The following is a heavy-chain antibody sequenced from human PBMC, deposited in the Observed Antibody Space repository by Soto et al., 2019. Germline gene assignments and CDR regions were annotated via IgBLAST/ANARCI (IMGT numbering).Heavy chain of an antibody. D-gene: IGHD3-22*01. J-gene: IGHJ4*02. CDR1: GGSISDFY. CDR2: IYYTGST. Sequence: PSETLSLTCTVSGGSISDFYWSWIRQPPGKGLEWIGYIYYTGSTNYNPSLKSRVSISVDTSKRQSSLKLSSVTAADTAVYYCAKASQYTDSSGYYSELHFFDYWGQGSLGTVSS. CDR3: AKASQYTDSSGYYSELHFFDY. V-gene: IGHV4-59*01.